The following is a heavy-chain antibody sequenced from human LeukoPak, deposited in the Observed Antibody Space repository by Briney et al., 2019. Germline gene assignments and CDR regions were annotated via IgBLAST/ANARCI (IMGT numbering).Heavy chain of an antibody. CDR2: IYYSGST. J-gene: IGHJ4*02. D-gene: IGHD2-15*01. CDR1: GGSISSYY. Sequence: SETLSLTCTVSGGSISSYYWSWIRQPPGKGLEWIGYIYYSGSTKYNPSLKSRVTMSVDTSKNQFSLNLSSVSAADTAVYYCARHQRGLYYFDYWGQGTLVTVSS. V-gene: IGHV4-59*08. CDR3: ARHQRGLYYFDY.